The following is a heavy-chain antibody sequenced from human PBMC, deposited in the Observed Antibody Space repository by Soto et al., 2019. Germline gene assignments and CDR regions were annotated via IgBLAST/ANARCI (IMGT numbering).Heavy chain of an antibody. CDR1: GYTFTGHY. J-gene: IGHJ4*02. CDR3: GRGRSGQIVVFY. D-gene: IGHD1-26*01. Sequence: ASVKVSCKASGYTFTGHYIHWVRQAPQQGPEWMGEIGPESGATRYAQRFQGRVTMTMDTSITTVYMELKNLSPDDTAVYYCGRGRSGQIVVFYWGQGTPVTVSS. V-gene: IGHV1-2*02. CDR2: IGPESGAT.